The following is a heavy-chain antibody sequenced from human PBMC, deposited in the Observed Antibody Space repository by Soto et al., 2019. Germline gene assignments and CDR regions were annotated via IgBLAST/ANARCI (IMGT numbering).Heavy chain of an antibody. J-gene: IGHJ6*02. CDR1: GNTFMNHG. D-gene: IGHD3-22*01. CDR2: ISPYNDNK. CDR3: ATLRTSGYHTHYFFGMDV. Sequence: QVHLEQSGPEVQKPGASVKVACRASGNTFMNHGISWVRQAPGQGLEWMGWISPYNDNKNYEQKFQGRVSMTTDRSTSTAYMELRSLRSDDTAVYYCATLRTSGYHTHYFFGMDVWGQGTTVAVSS. V-gene: IGHV1-18*04.